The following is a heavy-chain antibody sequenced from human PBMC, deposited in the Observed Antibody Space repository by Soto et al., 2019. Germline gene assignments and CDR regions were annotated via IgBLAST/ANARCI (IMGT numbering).Heavy chain of an antibody. D-gene: IGHD2-2*01. V-gene: IGHV5-10-1*01. J-gene: IGHJ6*02. CDR1: GYSFTSYW. CDR3: ARLRDIVVLPAASYYYYGMDV. Sequence: GESLKISCKGSGYSFTSYWISWVRQMPGKGLEWMGRIDPSDSYTNYSPSFQGHVTISADKSISTAYLQWSSLKASDTAMYYCARLRDIVVLPAASYYYYGMDVWGQGTTVTVSS. CDR2: IDPSDSYT.